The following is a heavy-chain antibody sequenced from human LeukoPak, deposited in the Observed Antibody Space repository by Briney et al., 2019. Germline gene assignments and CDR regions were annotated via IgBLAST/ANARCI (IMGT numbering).Heavy chain of an antibody. Sequence: GASVKVSCKASGYTFTSYYMHWVRQAPGQGLEWMGIINPSGGSTSYAQKFQGRVTMTRDTSTSTVYMELSGLRSEDTAVYYCARDPFCSSTSCYLRPANWFDPWGQGTLVTVSS. CDR3: ARDPFCSSTSCYLRPANWFDP. D-gene: IGHD2-2*01. J-gene: IGHJ5*02. CDR1: GYTFTSYY. V-gene: IGHV1-46*01. CDR2: INPSGGST.